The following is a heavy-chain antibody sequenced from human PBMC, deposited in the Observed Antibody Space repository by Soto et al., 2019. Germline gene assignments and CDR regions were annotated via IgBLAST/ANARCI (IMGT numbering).Heavy chain of an antibody. CDR2: VNPTGGST. D-gene: IGHD6-25*01. V-gene: IGHV1-46*03. Sequence: QVQLVQSGAEVKKPGASVRVSCKASGYTFTSYYIHWVRQAPGQGLEWMAIVNPTGGSTNYAQKFQGRVTVTFDTSTRTVCLVLNSLRYEDTAVYYCARHFAAGDSWGQGTLGIVSS. J-gene: IGHJ4*02. CDR3: ARHFAAGDS. CDR1: GYTFTSYY.